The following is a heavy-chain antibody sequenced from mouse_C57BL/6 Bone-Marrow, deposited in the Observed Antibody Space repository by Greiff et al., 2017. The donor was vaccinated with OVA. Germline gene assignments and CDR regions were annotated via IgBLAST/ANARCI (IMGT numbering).Heavy chain of an antibody. Sequence: QVQLQQSGAELVRPGASVTLSCKASGYTFTDYEMHWVKQTPVHGLEWIGAIDPETGGTAYNQKFKGKAILTADKSSSTAYMELRSLPSAASAVYYCTGGYSYDSSYHYWGQGTTLTVSS. J-gene: IGHJ2*01. CDR2: IDPETGGT. CDR1: GYTFTDYE. CDR3: TGGYSYDSSYHY. D-gene: IGHD1-1*01. V-gene: IGHV1-15*01.